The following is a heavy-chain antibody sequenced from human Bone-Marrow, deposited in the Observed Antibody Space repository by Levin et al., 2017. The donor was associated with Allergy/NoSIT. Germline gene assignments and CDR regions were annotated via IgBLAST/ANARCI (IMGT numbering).Heavy chain of an antibody. CDR3: ATEPDYSSSWGDS. J-gene: IGHJ4*02. V-gene: IGHV3-21*01. D-gene: IGHD6-13*01. CDR1: GITFTTYS. CDR2: ITSTSNYI. Sequence: GESLKISCVASGITFTTYSINWVRQAPGKGLEWVSSITSTSNYIYYAKSVKGRFSISRDNAKNSVFLQMNSLTAEDTGLYYCATEPDYSSSWGDSWGQGTLVTVSS.